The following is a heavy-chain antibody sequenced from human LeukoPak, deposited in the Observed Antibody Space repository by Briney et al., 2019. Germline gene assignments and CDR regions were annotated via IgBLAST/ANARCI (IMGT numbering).Heavy chain of an antibody. CDR2: ISGSGGST. CDR1: GFTFSSYG. D-gene: IGHD2-15*01. CDR3: ARDLGYCSGGSCYSAGY. Sequence: PGGTLRLSCAASGFTFSSYGMNWVRQAPGKGLEWVSGISGSGGSTYYADSVKGRFTISRDNSKITLDLQMNSLRAEDTAVYYCARDLGYCSGGSCYSAGYWGQGTLVTVSS. J-gene: IGHJ4*02. V-gene: IGHV3-23*01.